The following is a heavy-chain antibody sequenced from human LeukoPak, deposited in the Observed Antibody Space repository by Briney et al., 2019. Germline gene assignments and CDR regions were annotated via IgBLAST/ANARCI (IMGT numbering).Heavy chain of an antibody. CDR3: AVQINGRFLEWLFFDY. D-gene: IGHD3-3*01. CDR1: GSSFTHYW. J-gene: IGHJ4*02. Sequence: PGESLKISCKGSGSSFTHYWIGWVRQMPGKGLEWMGIIYPGDSDTRYSPSFQGQVTISADKSISTAYLQWSSLKASDTAMYYCAVQINGRFLEWLFFDYWGQGTLVTVSS. CDR2: IYPGDSDT. V-gene: IGHV5-51*01.